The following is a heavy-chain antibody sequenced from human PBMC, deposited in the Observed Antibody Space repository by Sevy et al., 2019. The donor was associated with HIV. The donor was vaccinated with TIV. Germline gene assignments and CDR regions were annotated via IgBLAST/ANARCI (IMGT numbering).Heavy chain of an antibody. Sequence: GGCLRLSCAASGFSFRNYGMHWVRQAPGKGLEWVAVISYDGSNTHYADSVKGRFTISRDNSKNTLFLQMSSLRAEDTAVYHCAKQDNWNDFPFDYWGQGILVTVSS. V-gene: IGHV3-30*18. D-gene: IGHD1-1*01. CDR1: GFSFRNYG. CDR3: AKQDNWNDFPFDY. J-gene: IGHJ4*02. CDR2: ISYDGSNT.